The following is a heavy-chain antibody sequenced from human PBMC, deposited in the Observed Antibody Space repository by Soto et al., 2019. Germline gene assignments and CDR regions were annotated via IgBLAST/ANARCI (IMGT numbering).Heavy chain of an antibody. Sequence: QLQLQESGPGLVKPSETLSLTCAVSGGSISGSSGYYWAWIRQPPGKGLEWVGSVYYTGDTYYGPSVKSRVPLSVDTSKNQFSLKLSAVTAADTAVYYCARHPNSGWLGFWGQGILVTVSS. CDR3: ARHPNSGWLGF. J-gene: IGHJ4*02. D-gene: IGHD5-12*01. V-gene: IGHV4-39*01. CDR1: GGSISGSSGYY. CDR2: VYYTGDT.